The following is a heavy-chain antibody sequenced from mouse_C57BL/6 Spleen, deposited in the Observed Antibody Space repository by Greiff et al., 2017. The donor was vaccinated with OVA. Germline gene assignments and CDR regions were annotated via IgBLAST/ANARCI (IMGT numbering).Heavy chain of an antibody. J-gene: IGHJ4*01. D-gene: IGHD2-4*01. Sequence: QVQLQQSGAELVKPGASVTISCKASGYAFSSYWMNWVKQRPGKGLVWIGQIYPGDGDTNYNGKFKGKATLTADKSSSTAYMKLSSRTSEDSAVYVCARGGDYDERGAMDDWGQGTSVTVSS. CDR3: ARGGDYDERGAMDD. V-gene: IGHV1-80*01. CDR2: IYPGDGDT. CDR1: GYAFSSYW.